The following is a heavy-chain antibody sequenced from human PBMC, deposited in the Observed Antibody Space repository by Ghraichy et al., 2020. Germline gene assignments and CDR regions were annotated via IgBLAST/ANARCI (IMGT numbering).Heavy chain of an antibody. V-gene: IGHV3-48*01. CDR3: AREGTYGRPFDY. CDR2: ISTRSSTI. CDR1: GFTFSSYS. Sequence: GGSLRLSCAASGFTFSSYSMNWVRQAPGRGLEGVSYISTRSSTIYYADSVQGRFTISRDNAKNSLYWQMNSLRAEDTAVYYCAREGTYGRPFDYWGQGTLVTVSS. J-gene: IGHJ4*02. D-gene: IGHD3-10*01.